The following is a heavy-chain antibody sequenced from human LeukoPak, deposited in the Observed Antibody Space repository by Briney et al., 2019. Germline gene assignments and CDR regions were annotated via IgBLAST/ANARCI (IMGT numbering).Heavy chain of an antibody. D-gene: IGHD1-26*01. J-gene: IGHJ4*02. Sequence: GGSLRLSCAASGFTVTDYAMTWVRQAPGKGLERVSSISASGGMTYYADSVKGRFTVSRDNSKNSLYLQMNSLTAADTAVYYCAKDRSIGTYYTFDHWGQGTLVTVSS. V-gene: IGHV3-23*01. CDR2: ISASGGMT. CDR3: AKDRSIGTYYTFDH. CDR1: GFTVTDYA.